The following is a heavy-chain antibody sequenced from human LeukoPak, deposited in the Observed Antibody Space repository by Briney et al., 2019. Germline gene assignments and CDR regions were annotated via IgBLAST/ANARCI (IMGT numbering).Heavy chain of an antibody. Sequence: PSETLSLTCTVSGGSISSGGYYWSWIRQPPGKGLEWIGYIYYSGSTNYNPSLKSRVTISVDTSKNQFSLKLSSVTAADTAVYYCARDPTYYDFWSGYYDYWGQGTLVTVSS. CDR3: ARDPTYYDFWSGYYDY. J-gene: IGHJ4*02. V-gene: IGHV4-61*08. CDR2: IYYSGST. CDR1: GGSISSGGYY. D-gene: IGHD3-3*01.